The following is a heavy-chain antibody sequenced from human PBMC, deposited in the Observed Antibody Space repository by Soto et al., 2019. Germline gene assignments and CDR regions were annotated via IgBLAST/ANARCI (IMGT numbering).Heavy chain of an antibody. CDR3: ARDLLPLKAFEI. Sequence: GASVKVSCKASGGTFSSYTISWVRQAPGQGLEWMGRIIPILGIANYAQKFQGRVTITADKSTSTAYMELSSLRSEDTAVHYCARDLLPLKAFEIWGQGTMVTVSS. CDR1: GGTFSSYT. V-gene: IGHV1-69*04. J-gene: IGHJ3*02. D-gene: IGHD1-26*01. CDR2: IIPILGIA.